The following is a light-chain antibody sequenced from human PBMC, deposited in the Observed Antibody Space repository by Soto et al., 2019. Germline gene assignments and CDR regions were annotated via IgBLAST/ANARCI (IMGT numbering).Light chain of an antibody. J-gene: IGKJ2*01. CDR1: QSVLYSSNNKNY. V-gene: IGKV4-1*01. CDR3: QQYYSTPPYT. CDR2: WAS. Sequence: DIVMTQSPDSLAVSLGERATINCKSSQSVLYSSNNKNYLAWYQQKPGQPPKLLIYWASTRESGVPDRFSGSGSGTDFTLTISSLQAEDVAVYYCQQYYSTPPYTFGQVTKLVIK.